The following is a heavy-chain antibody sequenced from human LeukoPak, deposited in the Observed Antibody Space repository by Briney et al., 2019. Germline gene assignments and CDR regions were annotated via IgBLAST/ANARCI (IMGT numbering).Heavy chain of an antibody. CDR3: TRDRGSSWYDWFDP. CDR2: INPNSGGT. CDR1: GYTFTGYY. V-gene: IGHV1-2*02. J-gene: IGHJ5*02. Sequence: ASVKVSCKASGYTFTGYYMHWVRQAPGQGLEWMGWINPNSGGTNYAQKFQGRVTMTRDTSISTAYMELSRLRSDDTAVYYGTRDRGSSWYDWFDPGGQGTLVTVSS. D-gene: IGHD6-13*01.